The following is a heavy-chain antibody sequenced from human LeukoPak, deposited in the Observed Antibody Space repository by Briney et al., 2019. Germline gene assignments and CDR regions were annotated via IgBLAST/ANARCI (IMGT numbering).Heavy chain of an antibody. CDR2: ISSSSSYI. Sequence: GGSLRLSCAASGFTFSSYSMNWVRQAPGKGLEWVSSISSSSSYIYYADSVKGRFTISRDNAKNSLYLQMNSLRAEDTAVYYCARDHSYYYDSSGYYYVPNWFDPWSQGTLVTVSS. CDR3: ARDHSYYYDSSGYYYVPNWFDP. CDR1: GFTFSSYS. D-gene: IGHD3-22*01. V-gene: IGHV3-21*01. J-gene: IGHJ5*02.